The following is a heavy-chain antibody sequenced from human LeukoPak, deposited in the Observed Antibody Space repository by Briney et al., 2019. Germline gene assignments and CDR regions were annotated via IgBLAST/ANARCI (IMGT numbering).Heavy chain of an antibody. CDR2: IDKRDNLYAT. CDR3: TRDRGTYNWFDP. D-gene: IGHD2-15*01. J-gene: IGHJ5*02. Sequence: GGSLGLSCAASGFTFSGSAVHWVRQSSGEGLEWVGHIDKRDNLYATAYAESVKGRFTISRDDSKDTAFLHMDSLKTEDTALYYCTRDRGTYNWFDPWGQGTLVTVSS. V-gene: IGHV3-73*01. CDR1: GFTFSGSA.